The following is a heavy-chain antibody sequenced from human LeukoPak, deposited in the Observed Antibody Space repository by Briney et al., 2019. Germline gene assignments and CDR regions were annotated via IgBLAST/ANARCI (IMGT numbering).Heavy chain of an antibody. V-gene: IGHV4-34*01. CDR1: GGSFSGYY. CDR2: INHSGST. D-gene: IGHD1-20*01. Sequence: SETLSLTCAVYGGSFSGYYWSWTRRPPGKGLEWIGEINHSGSTNYNPSLKSQVTVSVDTSKNQFSLKLSSVTAADTAVYYCARGPNWTGMDVWGQGTTVTVSS. CDR3: ARGPNWTGMDV. J-gene: IGHJ6*02.